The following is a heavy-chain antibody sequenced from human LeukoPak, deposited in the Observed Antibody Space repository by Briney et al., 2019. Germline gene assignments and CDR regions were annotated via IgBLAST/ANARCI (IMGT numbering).Heavy chain of an antibody. D-gene: IGHD2-15*01. CDR1: GGSISSYY. J-gene: IGHJ6*02. V-gene: IGHV4-59*08. Sequence: LETLSLTCTVSGGSISSYYWSWIRQPPGKGLEWIGYIYYSGSTNYNPSLKSRVTISVDTSKNQFSLKLSSVTAADTAVYYCARQTYSYYYYGMDVWGQGTTVTVSS. CDR2: IYYSGST. CDR3: ARQTYSYYYYGMDV.